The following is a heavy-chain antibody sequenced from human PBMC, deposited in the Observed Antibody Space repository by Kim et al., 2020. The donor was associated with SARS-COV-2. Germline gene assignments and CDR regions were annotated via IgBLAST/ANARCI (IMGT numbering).Heavy chain of an antibody. V-gene: IGHV3-30*18. CDR1: GFTFSSYG. CDR2: ISYDGSNK. J-gene: IGHJ6*01. CDR3: AKAYYDFWSGYYDYYYG. D-gene: IGHD3-3*01. Sequence: GGSLRLSCAASGFTFSSYGMHWVRQAPGKGLEWVAVISYDGSNKYYADSVKGRFTISRDNSKNTLYLQMNSLRAEDTAVYYCAKAYYDFWSGYYDYYYG.